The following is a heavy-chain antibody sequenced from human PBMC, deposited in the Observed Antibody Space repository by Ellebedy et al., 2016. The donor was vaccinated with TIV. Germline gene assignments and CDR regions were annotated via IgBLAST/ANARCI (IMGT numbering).Heavy chain of an antibody. Sequence: SETLSLXCTVSGGSISSGSYYWSWIRQPAGKGLEWIGRIYTSGSTNYNPSLKSRVTMSVDTSKNQFSLKLSSVTAADTAVYYCARAPVVGATMIHFDYWGQGTLVTVSS. CDR2: IYTSGST. CDR1: GGSISSGSYY. D-gene: IGHD1-26*01. J-gene: IGHJ4*02. CDR3: ARAPVVGATMIHFDY. V-gene: IGHV4-61*02.